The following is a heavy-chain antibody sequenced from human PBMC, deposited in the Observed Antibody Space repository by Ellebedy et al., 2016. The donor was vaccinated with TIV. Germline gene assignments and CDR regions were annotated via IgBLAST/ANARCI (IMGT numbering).Heavy chain of an antibody. CDR1: GFTFTNYA. J-gene: IGHJ4*02. Sequence: GESLKISXAASGFTFTNYAMSWVRPAPGKGLECVSGISSNGGSTYYADSVKGRFTISRDNSKNTLYLQMNSLRVEDTAVYYCAKTPGVSLRFDFWGQGTQVTVSS. CDR3: AKTPGVSLRFDF. CDR2: ISSNGGST. D-gene: IGHD1-14*01. V-gene: IGHV3-23*01.